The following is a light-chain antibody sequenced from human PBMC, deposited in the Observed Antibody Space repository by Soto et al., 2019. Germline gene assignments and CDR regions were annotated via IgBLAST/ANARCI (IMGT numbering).Light chain of an antibody. CDR3: CSYAGSSTEV. CDR2: EGS. J-gene: IGLJ1*01. CDR1: SSDVGSYNL. Sequence: QSALTQPASVSGSPGQSITISCTGTSSDVGSYNLVSWYQQHPGKAPKLMIYEGSKRPSGVSNRFSGSKSGNTASLTISGLQAEDEDDYYCCSYAGSSTEVFGTGTKVTVL. V-gene: IGLV2-23*01.